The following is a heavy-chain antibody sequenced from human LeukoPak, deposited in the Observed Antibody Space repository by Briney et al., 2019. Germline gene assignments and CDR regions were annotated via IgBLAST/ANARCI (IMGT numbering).Heavy chain of an antibody. CDR3: ARSPGENPYYYYGMDV. V-gene: IGHV4-30-2*01. CDR1: GGSISSGGYS. Sequence: PSQTLSLTCAVSGGSISSGGYSWSWIRQPPGKGLEWIGYIYHSGSPYYNPSLKSRVTISVDRSNHQFSLKLNSVTAADTAVYYCARSPGENPYYYYGMDVWGQGTTVTVSS. CDR2: IYHSGSP. D-gene: IGHD2-21*01. J-gene: IGHJ6*02.